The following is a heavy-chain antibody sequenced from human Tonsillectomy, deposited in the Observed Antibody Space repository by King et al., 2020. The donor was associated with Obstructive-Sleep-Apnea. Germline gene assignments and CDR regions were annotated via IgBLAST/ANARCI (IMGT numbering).Heavy chain of an antibody. CDR1: GFTFSTYD. V-gene: IGHV3-13*04. CDR2: IGTAGDT. Sequence: VQLVESGGGLVQPGGSLRLSCAASGFTFSTYDMHWVRQGTGKGLEWVSSIGTAGDTYYPGSVKGRFTISRKSAQNSLYLQMNSLRAGDTAVYYCARGNYFGSGSLDYWGQGTLVTVSS. J-gene: IGHJ4*02. CDR3: ARGNYFGSGSLDY. D-gene: IGHD3-10*01.